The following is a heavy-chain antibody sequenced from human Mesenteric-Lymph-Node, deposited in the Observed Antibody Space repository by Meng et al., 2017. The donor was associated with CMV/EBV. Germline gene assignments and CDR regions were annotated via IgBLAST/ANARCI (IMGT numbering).Heavy chain of an antibody. Sequence: ASVKVSCKASGDTFNIYGISWVRQAPGQGLEWMGWINPNSGGTNYAQKFQGRVTMTRDTSISTAYMELSRLRSDDTAVYYCAREYSGSYSDYFDYWGQGTLVTVSS. CDR2: INPNSGGT. CDR1: GDTFNIYG. D-gene: IGHD1-26*01. J-gene: IGHJ4*02. V-gene: IGHV1-2*02. CDR3: AREYSGSYSDYFDY.